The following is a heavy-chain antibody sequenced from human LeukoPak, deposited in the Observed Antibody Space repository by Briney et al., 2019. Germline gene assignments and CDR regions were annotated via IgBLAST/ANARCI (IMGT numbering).Heavy chain of an antibody. CDR3: ARAYSSRWYDF. CDR1: GFTFRRYC. CDR2: ISGNSVSP. Sequence: GSLRLPCAASGFTFRRYCKDLVRQAPRKGPEWVLVISGNSVSPYYADSVKGRFTISRDNSKNTLFLQMSSQRAEDTAVYNCARAYSSRWYDFWGQGTLVTVSS. D-gene: IGHD6-13*01. V-gene: IGHV3-23*01. J-gene: IGHJ5*01.